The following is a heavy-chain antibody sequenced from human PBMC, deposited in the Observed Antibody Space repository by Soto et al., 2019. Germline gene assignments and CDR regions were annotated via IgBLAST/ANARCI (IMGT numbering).Heavy chain of an antibody. J-gene: IGHJ6*02. CDR3: VRQGIDYLHGLVDV. CDR1: SGPDRSHN. CDR2: VYYTGDT. V-gene: IGHV4-59*08. D-gene: IGHD4-17*01. Sequence: VQLQQSGPRLVKPSETLSLTCTVSSGPDRSHNWGWTRQPPGRGLEWIGYVYYTGDTAYNPSLRSRVSISADTSTNDISLTLSSVTAADTAVYYCVRQGIDYLHGLVDVWGQGTTVSVSS.